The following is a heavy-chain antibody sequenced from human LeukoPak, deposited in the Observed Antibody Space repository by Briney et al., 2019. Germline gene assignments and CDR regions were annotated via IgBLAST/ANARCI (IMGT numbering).Heavy chain of an antibody. J-gene: IGHJ5*02. V-gene: IGHV3-53*01. CDR3: AREAWFGELFS. D-gene: IGHD3-10*01. CDR2: IYSGGST. CDR1: GFTVSSNY. Sequence: GGSLRLSCAASGFTVSSNYMSWVRQAPGKELEWVSVIYSGGSTYYADSVKGRFTISRDNSKNTLYLQMNSLRAEDTAVYYCAREAWFGELFSWGQGTLVTVSS.